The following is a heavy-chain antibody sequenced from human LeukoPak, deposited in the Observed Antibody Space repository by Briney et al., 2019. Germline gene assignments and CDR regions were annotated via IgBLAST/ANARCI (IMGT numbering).Heavy chain of an antibody. Sequence: SETLSLTCTVSGGSISSSSYYWAWIRQPPGKGLEWIGSIHYSGSTYYNPSLQSRVTISIDTSENQFSLKLSSVTAADTAVYYCARLKGYSSGWYESPGWFDPWGQGTLVTVSS. CDR3: ARLKGYSSGWYESPGWFDP. V-gene: IGHV4-39*01. CDR1: GGSISSSSYY. D-gene: IGHD6-19*01. J-gene: IGHJ5*02. CDR2: IHYSGST.